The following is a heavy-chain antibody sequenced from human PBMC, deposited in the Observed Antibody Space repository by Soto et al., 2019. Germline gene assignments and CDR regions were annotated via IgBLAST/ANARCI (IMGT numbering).Heavy chain of an antibody. D-gene: IGHD2-8*01. CDR3: ARGDSTDCSNGVCSFFYNHDMDV. Sequence: GAAVKVTCKASGYSFTDYHIHWVRQAPGQGLEWLGRINPKSGGTSTAQKFQGWVTMTTDTSISTASMELTRLTSDDTAIYYCARGDSTDCSNGVCSFFYNHDMDVWGQGTTVTVSS. CDR1: GYSFTDYH. V-gene: IGHV1-2*04. CDR2: INPKSGGT. J-gene: IGHJ6*02.